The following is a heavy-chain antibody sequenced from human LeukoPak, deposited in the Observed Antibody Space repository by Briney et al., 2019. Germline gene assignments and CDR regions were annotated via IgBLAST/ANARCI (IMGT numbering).Heavy chain of an antibody. CDR3: ASSGGVFSMVRETKFDY. CDR1: GGSFSGYY. J-gene: IGHJ4*02. D-gene: IGHD3-10*01. V-gene: IGHV4-34*01. CDR2: INHSGST. Sequence: SETLSLTCAVYGGSFSGYYWSWIRQPPGKGLEWIGEINHSGSTNYNPSLKSRVTISVDTSKNQFSLKLSSVTAADTAVYYCASSGGVFSMVRETKFDYWGQGTLVTVSS.